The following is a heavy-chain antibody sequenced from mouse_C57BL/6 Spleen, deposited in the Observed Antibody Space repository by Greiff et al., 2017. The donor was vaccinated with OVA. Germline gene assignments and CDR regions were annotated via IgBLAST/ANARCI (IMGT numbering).Heavy chain of an antibody. V-gene: IGHV1-85*01. J-gene: IGHJ3*01. D-gene: IGHD1-1*01. CDR1: GYTFTSYD. CDR2: IYPRDGST. CDR3: AREDLVYYYGSSSAWFAY. Sequence: QVQLQQSGPELVKPGASVKLSCKASGYTFTSYDINWVKQRPGQGLEWIGWIYPRDGSTKYNEKFKGKATLTVDTSSSTAYMELHSLTSEDSAVYFCAREDLVYYYGSSSAWFAYWGQGTLVTVSA.